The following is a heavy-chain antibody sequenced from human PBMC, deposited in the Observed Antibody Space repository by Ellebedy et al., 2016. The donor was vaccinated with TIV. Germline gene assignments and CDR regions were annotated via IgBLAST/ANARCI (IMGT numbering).Heavy chain of an antibody. D-gene: IGHD6-19*01. Sequence: GGSLRLXXAASGFTFSSYWMSWVRQAPGKGLEWVANINQDGSEKYYVDSVKGRFTISRDNARNSLYLQMNSLRAEDTAVYYCARDRYSSAWGQGTLVTVSS. CDR1: GFTFSSYW. V-gene: IGHV3-7*01. J-gene: IGHJ5*02. CDR2: INQDGSEK. CDR3: ARDRYSSA.